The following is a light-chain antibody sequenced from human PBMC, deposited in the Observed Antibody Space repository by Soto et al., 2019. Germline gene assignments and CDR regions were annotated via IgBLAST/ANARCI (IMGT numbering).Light chain of an antibody. V-gene: IGLV2-23*03. J-gene: IGLJ2*01. CDR1: SSDVGSYSL. CDR2: GGS. CDR3: CSYAGSSTFVV. Sequence: QSVLTQPASVSGSPGQSITISCTGTSSDVGSYSLVSWYQQHPGKAPKLMIYGGSKRPSGVSNRFSGSKSGNTASLTISGLQAEDEADYYCCSYAGSSTFVVFGGGTQLTVL.